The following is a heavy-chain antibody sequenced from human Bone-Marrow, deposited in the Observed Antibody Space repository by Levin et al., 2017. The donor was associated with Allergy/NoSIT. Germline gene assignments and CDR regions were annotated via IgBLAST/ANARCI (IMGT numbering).Heavy chain of an antibody. CDR3: AKDSDTAMASFDY. CDR2: ISYDGDDR. CDR1: GFSLSSYA. Sequence: AGGSLRLSCEGSGFSLSSYAMHWVRQAPGKGLEWLTSISYDGDDRYYADSVKGRFTISRDNSKNTLFLQMNRLRAEDTAVYYCAKDSDTAMASFDYWGQGTLVTVSS. V-gene: IGHV3-30*18. D-gene: IGHD5-18*01. J-gene: IGHJ4*02.